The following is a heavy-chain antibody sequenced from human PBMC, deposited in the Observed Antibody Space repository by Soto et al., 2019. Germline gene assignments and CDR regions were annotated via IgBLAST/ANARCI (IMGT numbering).Heavy chain of an antibody. J-gene: IGHJ6*02. CDR2: IYWDDDK. V-gene: IGHV2-5*02. CDR3: VQSRCGGDCLQSYSSHSYYGLDV. CDR1: GLSLSTNGVG. Sequence: QITLKESGPTLVKPTQTLTLTFTFSGLSLSTNGVGVGWIRQPPGKALEWLALIYWDDDKRYSPSLKSRLTITKDTSKNQVALTITNIHPVDTAPYYCVQSRCGGDCLQSYSSHSYYGLDVWCQGTTVSGSS. D-gene: IGHD2-21*02.